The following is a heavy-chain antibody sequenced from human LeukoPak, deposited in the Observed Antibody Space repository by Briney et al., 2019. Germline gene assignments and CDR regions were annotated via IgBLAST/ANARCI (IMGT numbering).Heavy chain of an antibody. CDR1: GGSISSSSYY. V-gene: IGHV4-39*07. Sequence: NTSETLSLTCTVSGGSISSSSYYWGWIRQPPGKGLEWIGSIYYSGSTNYNPSLKSRLTMSIDTSKNQFFLKLTSVTAADTAVYYCAAGWFYYDGSGSRYYFDYWGQGTLVTVSS. CDR3: AAGWFYYDGSGSRYYFDY. CDR2: IYYSGST. D-gene: IGHD3-22*01. J-gene: IGHJ4*02.